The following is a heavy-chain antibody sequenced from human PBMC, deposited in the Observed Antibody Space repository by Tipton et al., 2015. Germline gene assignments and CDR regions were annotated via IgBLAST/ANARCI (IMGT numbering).Heavy chain of an antibody. CDR3: ARDSFRSSCGGDCYSGYFDY. J-gene: IGHJ4*02. Sequence: SLRLSCAASGFTFNFYAMHWVRQAPGKGLEWVAVVYYDGSEKYYVDSVKGRFTISRDNSKNTMYLHMNSLRADDTAVYYCARDSFRSSCGGDCYSGYFDYWGQGTLVTVSS. V-gene: IGHV3-33*01. D-gene: IGHD2-21*02. CDR1: GFTFNFYA. CDR2: VYYDGSEK.